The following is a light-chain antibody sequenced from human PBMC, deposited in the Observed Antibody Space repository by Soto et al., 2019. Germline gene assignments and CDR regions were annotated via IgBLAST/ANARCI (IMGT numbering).Light chain of an antibody. CDR2: DGS. V-gene: IGKV1-5*01. CDR3: QQYNSYSYT. J-gene: IGKJ2*01. CDR1: QSISSW. Sequence: DIQMTQSPSTLSASVGDRVTITCRASQSISSWLAWYQQKPGKAPKLLIYDGSSLESGVPSRFSGSGSGTEFTLTISSLQPDDFATYYCQQYNSYSYTFGQGTKVDIK.